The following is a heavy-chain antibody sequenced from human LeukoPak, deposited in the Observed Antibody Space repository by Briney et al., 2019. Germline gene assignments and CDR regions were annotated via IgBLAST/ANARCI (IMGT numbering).Heavy chain of an antibody. D-gene: IGHD6-19*01. Sequence: GGSLRLSCAASGFTFSSYAMYWVRQAPGKGLEWVAVISDDGSNKDYADSVKGRFTISRDNSKNTLYLQMNSLRAEDTAVYYCAKDLGYSSGWYFGYWGQGTLDTVSS. CDR3: AKDLGYSSGWYFGY. CDR2: ISDDGSNK. J-gene: IGHJ4*02. V-gene: IGHV3-30*04. CDR1: GFTFSSYA.